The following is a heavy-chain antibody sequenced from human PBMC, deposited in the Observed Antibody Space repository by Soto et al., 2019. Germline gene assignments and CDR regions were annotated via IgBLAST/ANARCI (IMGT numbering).Heavy chain of an antibody. V-gene: IGHV4-30-4*01. CDR3: ARHRSSYCGGDCYSWWFAP. CDR2: IYYNSGTT. CDR1: GGSISSGDYY. Sequence: SETLSLTCTVSGGSISSGDYYWSWIRQPPGKGLEWIGYIYYNSGTTNYNPSLKSRVTISGDTSKNQLSLKLSSVTAADTAVYYCARHRSSYCGGDCYSWWFAPWGQGTLVTVSS. J-gene: IGHJ5*02. D-gene: IGHD2-21*02.